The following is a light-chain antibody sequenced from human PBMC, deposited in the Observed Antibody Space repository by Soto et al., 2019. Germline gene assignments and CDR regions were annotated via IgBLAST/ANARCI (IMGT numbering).Light chain of an antibody. V-gene: IGKV3-11*01. CDR1: QSVSSY. Sequence: IVLTQSLAALSLSTGERDTLSCSASQSVSSYLAWYHQRPGQAPRLLLYDASNRATSIPAKFRDSGSGTDLTLALSCLQPEDFAVYTVQERGNLRDFGGETKV. J-gene: IGKJ4*01. CDR2: DAS. CDR3: QERGNLRD.